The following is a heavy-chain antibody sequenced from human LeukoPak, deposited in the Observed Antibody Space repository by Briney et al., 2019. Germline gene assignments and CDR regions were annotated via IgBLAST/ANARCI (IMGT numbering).Heavy chain of an antibody. J-gene: IGHJ4*02. V-gene: IGHV4-4*07. CDR3: ARDFVVVPAAYYFDY. D-gene: IGHD2-2*01. CDR1: GGSISSYL. CDR2: ISTSGST. Sequence: PSETLSLTCTVSGGSISSYLWSWIRQPAGKGLEWIGHISTSGSTNYNPSLKSRVTMSVDTSKNQFSVKLNSVTAADTAVYFCARDFVVVPAAYYFDYWGQGTLVTVSS.